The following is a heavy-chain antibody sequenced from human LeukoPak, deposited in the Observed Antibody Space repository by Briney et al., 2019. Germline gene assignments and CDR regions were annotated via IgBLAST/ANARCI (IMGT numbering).Heavy chain of an antibody. CDR3: AKDIQLSA. Sequence: GGSLRLSCAASGFNFNDAAMTWVRQAPGKGLEWVLLIASSGRNTYYTDSVRGRFTISRDNSKNTLSLQMNSLRVEDTAMYYCAKDIQLSAWGLGTMVTVSS. J-gene: IGHJ3*01. D-gene: IGHD5-24*01. CDR1: GFNFNDAA. V-gene: IGHV3-23*01. CDR2: IASSGRNT.